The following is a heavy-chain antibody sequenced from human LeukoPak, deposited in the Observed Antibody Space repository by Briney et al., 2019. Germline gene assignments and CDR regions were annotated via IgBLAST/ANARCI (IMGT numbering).Heavy chain of an antibody. CDR3: ARVGEGLYSPWEPLDY. J-gene: IGHJ4*02. Sequence: SETLSLTCTVSGGSISSYYWSWIRQPPGKGLEWIGYIYYSGSTNYNPSLKSRVTISVDTSKNQFSLKLSSVTAADTAVYYCARVGEGLYSPWEPLDYWGQGTLVTVSS. CDR2: IYYSGST. V-gene: IGHV4-59*01. CDR1: GGSISSYY. D-gene: IGHD1-26*01.